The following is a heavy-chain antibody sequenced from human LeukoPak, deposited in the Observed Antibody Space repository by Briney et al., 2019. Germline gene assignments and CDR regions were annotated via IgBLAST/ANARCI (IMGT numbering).Heavy chain of an antibody. Sequence: SGTLSLTCVVSGDSISSSKWWSWVRQPPGKGLEWIGEIYHSGGTNYNPSLKSRVTLLVDKSKNQFSLNLSSVTVADAAVYYCARRASWYYFDYWGQGTLVTVSS. J-gene: IGHJ4*02. CDR1: GDSISSSKW. CDR3: ARRASWYYFDY. CDR2: IYHSGGT. D-gene: IGHD1-1*01. V-gene: IGHV4-4*02.